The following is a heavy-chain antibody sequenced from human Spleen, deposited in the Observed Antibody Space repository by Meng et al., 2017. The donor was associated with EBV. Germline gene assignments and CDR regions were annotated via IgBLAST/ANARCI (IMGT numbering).Heavy chain of an antibody. V-gene: IGHV4-4*02. D-gene: IGHD1-26*01. CDR2: VYYSGST. Sequence: ASGPRLVKPSGPLSFTCSVSGGSFNFSHWWSWVRQPPGKGLEWIGEVYYSGSTNYNPSLKSRVTISVDKSKNQFSLKLSSVTAADTAVYYCARGPRTSGGYWGQGTLVTVSS. J-gene: IGHJ4*02. CDR3: ARGPRTSGGY. CDR1: GGSFNFSHW.